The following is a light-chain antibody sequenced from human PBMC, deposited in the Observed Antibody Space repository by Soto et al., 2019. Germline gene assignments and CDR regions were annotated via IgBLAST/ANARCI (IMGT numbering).Light chain of an antibody. J-gene: IGLJ1*01. CDR2: EVS. V-gene: IGLV2-8*01. Sequence: QSALTQPPSASGSPGQSVTISCTGTSSDVGGYHYVSWYQQYPGRAPKLMIYEVSKRPSGVPGRFSGSKSDNTASLTVSGLQAEDEADYYCSSYAGDNIYVFGTGTKVTV. CDR1: SSDVGGYHY. CDR3: SSYAGDNIYV.